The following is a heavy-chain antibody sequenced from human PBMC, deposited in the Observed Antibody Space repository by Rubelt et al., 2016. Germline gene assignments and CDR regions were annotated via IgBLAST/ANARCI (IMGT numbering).Heavy chain of an antibody. V-gene: IGHV1-46*01. CDR2: INPSGGSA. CDR3: ARALTRTLTTDPYHFDY. Sequence: QVQLVQSGAEVKKPGASVKVSCKASGYTFTSYYMHWVRQAPGQGLEWMGIINPSGGSASYAQNFQGRVTMTRNTSISKASLERSSLRYEDTAVYYCARALTRTLTTDPYHFDYWGQGTLVTVSS. CDR1: GYTFTSYY. D-gene: IGHD4-17*01. J-gene: IGHJ4*02.